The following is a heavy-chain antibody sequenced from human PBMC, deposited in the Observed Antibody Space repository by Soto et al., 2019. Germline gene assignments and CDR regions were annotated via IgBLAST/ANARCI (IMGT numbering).Heavy chain of an antibody. V-gene: IGHV4-30-4*01. CDR1: GDSISNGDYY. D-gene: IGHD3-16*02. Sequence: SETLSLTYTVSGDSISNGDYYWSWIRQPPGRGLEWIGYIDSSGSTYYSPSLKSRLTMSVDMSKNQFSLRLTSVTAADTAVYYCASRYLYWGQGLLVTVSS. CDR3: ASRYLY. CDR2: IDSSGST. J-gene: IGHJ4*02.